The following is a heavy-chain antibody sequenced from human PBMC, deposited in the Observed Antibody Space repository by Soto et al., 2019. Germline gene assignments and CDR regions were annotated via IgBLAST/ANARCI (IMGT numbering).Heavy chain of an antibody. V-gene: IGHV4-34*01. CDR2: INHSGST. J-gene: IGHJ5*02. Sequence: SETLSLTCAVYGGSFSGYYWSWIRQPPGKGLEWIGDINHSGSTNYNPSLKSRVTISVDTSKNQFSLKLSSVTAADTAVYYCARHQSHSSSYVDPWGQGTLVTVSS. D-gene: IGHD6-13*01. CDR1: GGSFSGYY. CDR3: ARHQSHSSSYVDP.